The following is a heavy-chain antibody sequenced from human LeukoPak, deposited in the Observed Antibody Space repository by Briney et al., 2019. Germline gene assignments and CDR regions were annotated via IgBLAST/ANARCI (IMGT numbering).Heavy chain of an antibody. V-gene: IGHV3-7*01. J-gene: IGHJ4*02. CDR3: ARDGGTSHTAFDY. CDR2: VKQDGSGK. D-gene: IGHD3-16*01. CDR1: GFTFSSYW. Sequence: PGGSLRLSCAASGFTFSSYWMSWVRQAPGKGLEWVANVKQDGSGKYYVDSVKGRFTISRDNAKNSLYLQMNSLRAEDTAVYYCARDGGTSHTAFDYWGQGTLVTVSS.